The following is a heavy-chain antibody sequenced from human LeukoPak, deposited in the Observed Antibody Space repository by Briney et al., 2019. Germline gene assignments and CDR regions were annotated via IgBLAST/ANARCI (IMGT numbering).Heavy chain of an antibody. CDR2: IYYSGST. D-gene: IGHD6-13*01. CDR3: ARAKGGIAAPGDDAFDI. Sequence: SETLSLTCTVSGGSISSGDYYWSWIRQPPGKGLEWIGYIYYSGSTNYNPSLKSRVTISVDTSKNQFSLKLSSVTAADTAVYYCARAKGGIAAPGDDAFDIWGQGTMVTVSS. J-gene: IGHJ3*02. CDR1: GGSISSGDYY. V-gene: IGHV4-61*08.